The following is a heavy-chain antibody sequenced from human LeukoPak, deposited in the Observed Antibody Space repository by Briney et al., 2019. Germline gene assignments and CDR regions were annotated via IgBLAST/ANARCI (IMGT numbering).Heavy chain of an antibody. D-gene: IGHD5-18*01. CDR2: ISYDGSNK. CDR3: ARVGGDVGTWLQLGYLDY. CDR1: GFTFSSYA. Sequence: PGGSLRLSCAASGFTFSSYAMHWVRQAPGKGLEWVAVISYDGSNKYYADSVKGRFTISRDNSKNTLYLQMNSLRAEDTAVYYCARVGGDVGTWLQLGYLDYWGQGTLVTVSS. V-gene: IGHV3-30-3*01. J-gene: IGHJ4*02.